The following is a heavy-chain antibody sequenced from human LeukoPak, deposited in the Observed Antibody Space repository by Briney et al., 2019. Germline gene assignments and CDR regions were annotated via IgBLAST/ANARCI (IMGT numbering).Heavy chain of an antibody. CDR1: GVTVGTNS. CDR3: AKETDYYNVGYFDY. V-gene: IGHV3-23*01. J-gene: IGHJ4*02. CDR2: MSGSGGST. D-gene: IGHD3-9*01. Sequence: GGSLRLSCAASGVTVGTNSMNWVRQAPGKGLEWVSAMSGSGGSTYYADSVKGRFTISREKSKNTLYLQMNSLRAEDTAVYYCAKETDYYNVGYFDYWGQGTLVTVSS.